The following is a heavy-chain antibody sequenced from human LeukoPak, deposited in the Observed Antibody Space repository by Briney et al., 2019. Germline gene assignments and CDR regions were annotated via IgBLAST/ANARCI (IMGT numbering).Heavy chain of an antibody. CDR3: ATSGLQWLAFDY. D-gene: IGHD6-19*01. CDR2: FDPEDGET. Sequence: ASVKVSCGVSGYTLTELSMHWVRQAPGKGLEWMGGFDPEDGETIYAQKFQGRVTMTEDTSTDTAYMELSSLRSEDTAVYYCATSGLQWLAFDYWGQGTLVTVSS. CDR1: GYTLTELS. J-gene: IGHJ4*02. V-gene: IGHV1-24*01.